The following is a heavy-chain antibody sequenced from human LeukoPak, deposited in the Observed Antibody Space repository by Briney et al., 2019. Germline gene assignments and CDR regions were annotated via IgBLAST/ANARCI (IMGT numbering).Heavy chain of an antibody. Sequence: PGGSLRLSCAASGFTLSSYWMHWVRQAPGKGLVWVSRIKSDGRTNYADSVKSRFTISRDNAKNTVSLQMKSLRAEDTGVYYCARAPSEIGGYYPEYFRHWGQGTLVIVSS. J-gene: IGHJ1*01. V-gene: IGHV3-74*01. CDR2: IKSDGRT. CDR1: GFTLSSYW. CDR3: ARAPSEIGGYYPEYFRH. D-gene: IGHD3-22*01.